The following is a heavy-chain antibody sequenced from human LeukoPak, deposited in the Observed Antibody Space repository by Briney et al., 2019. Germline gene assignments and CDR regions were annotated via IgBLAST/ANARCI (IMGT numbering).Heavy chain of an antibody. CDR3: ARGIRKSAGVGYHYYMDV. D-gene: IGHD3-10*01. J-gene: IGHJ6*03. V-gene: IGHV3-48*04. CDR1: GFTLSTYP. CDR2: ITSSSSPI. Sequence: RGSLRLSCGASGFTLSTYPMAWVRQAPGKGLEWVSYITSSSSPIYYADSVKGRFTSSRDNAQNSLYLQMRSLRAEDTAVDHCARGIRKSAGVGYHYYMDVWGKGTTVTVSS.